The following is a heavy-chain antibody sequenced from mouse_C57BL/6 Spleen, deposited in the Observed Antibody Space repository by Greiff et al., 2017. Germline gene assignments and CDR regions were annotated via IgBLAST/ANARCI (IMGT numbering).Heavy chain of an antibody. D-gene: IGHD2-4*01. Sequence: QVHVKQPGAELVRPGSSVKLSCKASGYTFTSYWMHWVKQRPIQGLEWIGNIDPSDSETHYNQQFKDKATLTVDKSSSTAYMQLSSLTSEDSAVYYGARDDYDVEGGFAYWGQGTLVTVSA. J-gene: IGHJ3*01. V-gene: IGHV1-52*01. CDR1: GYTFTSYW. CDR3: ARDDYDVEGGFAY. CDR2: IDPSDSET.